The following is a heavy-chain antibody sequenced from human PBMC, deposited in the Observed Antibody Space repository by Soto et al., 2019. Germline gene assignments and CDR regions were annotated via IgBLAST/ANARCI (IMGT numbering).Heavy chain of an antibody. CDR1: GFALDDYG. Sequence: LRLSYAASGFALDDYGMHWVRQAPGKGLEWVSLISWDGGSTYYADSVKGRFTISRDNSKNSLYLQMNSLRAEDTALYYCAKGGSWPSAWGQGTLVTVSS. D-gene: IGHD6-13*01. V-gene: IGHV3-43D*04. CDR2: ISWDGGST. CDR3: AKGGSWPSA. J-gene: IGHJ4*02.